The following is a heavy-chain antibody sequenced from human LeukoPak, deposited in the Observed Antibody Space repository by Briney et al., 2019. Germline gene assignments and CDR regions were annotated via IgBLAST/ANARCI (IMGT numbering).Heavy chain of an antibody. CDR2: IYYSGNT. D-gene: IGHD3-16*01. CDR3: ARVITAHNWSVP. Sequence: TPSETLSLTCTVSGGSISSHYWSWIRQPPGEGLEWIGDIYYSGNTKYNTSLRSRVTISVDTSKNQFSLKLISVTAADTAVYYCARVITAHNWSVPWGQRTLVTVSS. CDR1: GGSISSHY. V-gene: IGHV4-59*11. J-gene: IGHJ5*02.